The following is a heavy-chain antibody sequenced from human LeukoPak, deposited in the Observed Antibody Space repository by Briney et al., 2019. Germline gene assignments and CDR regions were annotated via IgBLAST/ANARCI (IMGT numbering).Heavy chain of an antibody. D-gene: IGHD4-17*01. CDR1: VYTFTGYY. J-gene: IGHJ4*02. CDR3: ARVLDYVPITPFDC. V-gene: IGHV1-2*02. Sequence: GASVKVSCKASVYTFTGYYMHWVRQAPGQGLEWMGWINPNSGGTNYAQKFQGRVTMTRDTSISTAYMELSRLRSDDTAVYYCARVLDYVPITPFDCWGQGTLVTVSS. CDR2: INPNSGGT.